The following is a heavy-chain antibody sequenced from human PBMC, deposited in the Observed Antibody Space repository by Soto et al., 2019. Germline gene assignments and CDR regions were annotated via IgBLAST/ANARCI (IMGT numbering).Heavy chain of an antibody. CDR2: ISAHNGDT. CDR1: GYNFANYG. V-gene: IGHV1-18*01. Sequence: QVQLVQSEAEVKKPGASLKVSCRASGYNFANYGISWVRQAPGQGLEWMGWISAHNGDTKYAHKVQGRVTMTADTSTSTAYIEMWSLRSDDTAVYYCARDAAYNEFWGGVMELYSYNMDVWGQGTTVTV. J-gene: IGHJ6*02. D-gene: IGHD3-3*01. CDR3: ARDAAYNEFWGGVMELYSYNMDV.